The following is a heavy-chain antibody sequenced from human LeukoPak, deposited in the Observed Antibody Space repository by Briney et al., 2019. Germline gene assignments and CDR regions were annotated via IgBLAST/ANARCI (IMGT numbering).Heavy chain of an antibody. CDR1: GGSVSGYY. Sequence: PSETLSPTCAVSGGSVSGYYWSWIRQPPGKGPEWIGKISHSGSTNYNPSLKSRVTISVDTSTNQFSLNLSSVTAADTAVYYCARSANAFDIWGQGTMVTVSS. CDR2: ISHSGST. J-gene: IGHJ3*02. V-gene: IGHV4-34*01. CDR3: ARSANAFDI.